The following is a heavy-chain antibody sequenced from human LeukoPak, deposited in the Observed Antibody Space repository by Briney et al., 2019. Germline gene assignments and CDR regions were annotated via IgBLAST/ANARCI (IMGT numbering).Heavy chain of an antibody. D-gene: IGHD3-10*01. J-gene: IGHJ6*03. Sequence: GGSLRLSCASSGFTFSSHSMNWVRQAPGKGLEWVSYITSSGGTTYYADSVKGRFTISRDNSKNTLYLQMNSLRAEDTAVYYCAKHVYGSGSPSPYYYYYYYMDVWGKGTTVTVSS. CDR1: GFTFSSHS. CDR3: AKHVYGSGSPSPYYYYYYYMDV. V-gene: IGHV3-48*01. CDR2: ITSSGGTT.